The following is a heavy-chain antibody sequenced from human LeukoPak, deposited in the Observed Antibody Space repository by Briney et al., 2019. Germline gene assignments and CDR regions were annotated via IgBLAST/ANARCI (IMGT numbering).Heavy chain of an antibody. CDR3: ARDQMTDLVLGIFDY. J-gene: IGHJ4*02. D-gene: IGHD7-27*01. CDR2: IDWDGDE. V-gene: IGHV2-70*11. CDR1: GFSLTNYGMC. Sequence: SGPALVKPTQTLTLTCSFSGFSLTNYGMCVSWIRQSPGKPLEWLARIDWDGDEWFTTSLKTRLSISKDTSKNQVVLTMTNMDPADTATYYCARDQMTDLVLGIFDYWGQGTLVTVSS.